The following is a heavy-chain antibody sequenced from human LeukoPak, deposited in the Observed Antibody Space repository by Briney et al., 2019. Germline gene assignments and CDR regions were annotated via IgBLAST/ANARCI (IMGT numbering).Heavy chain of an antibody. CDR3: ARAPGSGSYSVFDY. CDR1: GYSFTTYA. J-gene: IGHJ4*02. CDR2: INTGNGNT. V-gene: IGHV1-3*04. Sequence: GASVKVSCKASGYSFTTYALHWVRQAPGQRLEWMGWINTGNGNTKYSQKFQGRVTITRDTSATTAYMELSSLRSEDTAVYYCARAPGSGSYSVFDYWGQGTLVTVSS. D-gene: IGHD1-26*01.